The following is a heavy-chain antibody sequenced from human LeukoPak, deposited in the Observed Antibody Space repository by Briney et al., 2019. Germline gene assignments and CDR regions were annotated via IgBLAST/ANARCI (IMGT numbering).Heavy chain of an antibody. CDR3: ARDQGPPWQLFDY. CDR1: GGSISSGSYY. Sequence: PSETLSLTCTVSGGSISSGSYYWSWIRQPAGKGLECIGRIYTSGSTNYNPSLKRRVTISVDTSKNQFSLKLSSVTAADTAVYYCARDQGPPWQLFDYWGQGTLVTVSS. J-gene: IGHJ4*02. V-gene: IGHV4-61*02. CDR2: IYTSGST. D-gene: IGHD6-13*01.